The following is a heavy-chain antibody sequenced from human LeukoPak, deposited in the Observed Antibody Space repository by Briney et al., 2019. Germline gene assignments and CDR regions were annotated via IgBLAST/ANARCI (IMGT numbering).Heavy chain of an antibody. CDR1: GYTLTELS. CDR2: FDPEDGET. CDR3: ATDRLERHAFDI. D-gene: IGHD1-1*01. Sequence: ASVKVSCKVSGYTLTELSMHWVRQAPGKGLEWMGGFDPEDGETIYAQKFQGRVTMTEDTSTDTAYMELSSLRSEDMAVYYCATDRLERHAFDIWGQGTMVTVSS. V-gene: IGHV1-24*01. J-gene: IGHJ3*02.